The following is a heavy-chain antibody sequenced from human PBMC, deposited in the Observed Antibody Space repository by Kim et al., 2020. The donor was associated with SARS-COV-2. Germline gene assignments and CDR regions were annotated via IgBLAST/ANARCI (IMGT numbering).Heavy chain of an antibody. Sequence: GGSLRLSCAASGFTFSSYGMHWVRQAPGKGLEWVAVISYDGSNKYYADSGKGRFTISRDNSKNTLYLQMNSLRAEDTAVYYCARDRGGYSYGLYGMDVWGQGTSVNGSS. D-gene: IGHD5-18*01. CDR1: GFTFSSYG. J-gene: IGHJ6*02. V-gene: IGHV3-33*05. CDR2: ISYDGSNK. CDR3: ARDRGGYSYGLYGMDV.